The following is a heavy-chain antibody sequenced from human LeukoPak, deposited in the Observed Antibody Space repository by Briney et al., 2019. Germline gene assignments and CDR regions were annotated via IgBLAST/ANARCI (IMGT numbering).Heavy chain of an antibody. Sequence: ASVKVSCKASGYTFTGYYMHWVRQAPGQGLEWMGWINAGYGNTKYSQKFQGRVTLTSDTSANTAYMDLSSLKSEDTAVYYCARDRGDGYNYEGLDFWGQGTLVTVSS. CDR1: GYTFTGYY. CDR3: ARDRGDGYNYEGLDF. J-gene: IGHJ4*02. CDR2: INAGYGNT. D-gene: IGHD5-24*01. V-gene: IGHV1-3*01.